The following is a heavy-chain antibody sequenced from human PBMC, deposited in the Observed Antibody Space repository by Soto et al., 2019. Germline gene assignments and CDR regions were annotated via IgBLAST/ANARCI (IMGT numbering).Heavy chain of an antibody. CDR1: GFTFSSCS. CDR2: ISSSSSYI. Sequence: EVQLVESGGGLVKPGGSLRLSCAASGFTFSSCSMNWVRQAPGKGLEWVSSISSSSSYIYYADSVKGRFTISGDNAKNSLYLQMNSLRAEDTAVYYCAGSKSHCSGGSCWVDYWGQGTLVTVSS. V-gene: IGHV3-21*01. J-gene: IGHJ4*02. D-gene: IGHD2-15*01. CDR3: AGSKSHCSGGSCWVDY.